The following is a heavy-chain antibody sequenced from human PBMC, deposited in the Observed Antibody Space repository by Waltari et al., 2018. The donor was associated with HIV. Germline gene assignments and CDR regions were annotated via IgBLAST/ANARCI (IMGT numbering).Heavy chain of an antibody. CDR1: GFTFSSST. J-gene: IGHJ5*02. CDR3: ARDTGYCSFGSCSYNWLDP. Sequence: QVHLVESGGGVVQPARSLRLSCSGHGFTFSSSTIHWVRQAPGKGLEWVALISYDGSNKYYADSVKGRFTISRDNSKNTLYLQMNSLRAEDTSVYYCARDTGYCSFGSCSYNWLDPWGQGTLVSVSS. D-gene: IGHD2-15*01. CDR2: ISYDGSNK. V-gene: IGHV3-30*01.